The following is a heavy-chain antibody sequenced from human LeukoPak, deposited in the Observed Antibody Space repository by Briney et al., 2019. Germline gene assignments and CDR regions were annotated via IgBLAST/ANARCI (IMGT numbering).Heavy chain of an antibody. Sequence: GGSLRLSCAASGFTFSSYGMHWVRQAPGKGLEWVAFIRYDGSNKYYAGSVKGRFTISRDNSKNTLYLQMNSLRAEDTAVYYCAKDRNIVVVVAATPFSWFDPWGQGTLVTVSS. D-gene: IGHD2-15*01. CDR2: IRYDGSNK. CDR3: AKDRNIVVVVAATPFSWFDP. CDR1: GFTFSSYG. V-gene: IGHV3-30*02. J-gene: IGHJ5*02.